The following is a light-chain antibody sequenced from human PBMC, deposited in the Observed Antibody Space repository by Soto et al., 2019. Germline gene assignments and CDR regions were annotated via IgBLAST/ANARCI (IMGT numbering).Light chain of an antibody. V-gene: IGKV3-15*01. CDR3: QQYNNWPPPWT. CDR1: QSVYNN. J-gene: IGKJ1*01. CDR2: GAS. Sequence: EIVMTQSPVTLSVSPGERATLSCRASQSVYNNLAWYQQKPGQAPRLLIYGASTRATGIPARFSGSGSGTEFTLTISSLQSEDFAVYYCQQYNNWPPPWTFGQGTKVDIK.